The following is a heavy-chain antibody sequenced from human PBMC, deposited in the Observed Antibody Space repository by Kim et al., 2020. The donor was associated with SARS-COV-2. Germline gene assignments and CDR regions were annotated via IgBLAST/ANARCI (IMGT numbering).Heavy chain of an antibody. J-gene: IGHJ4*02. V-gene: IGHV4-34*01. CDR2: INHSGST. CDR1: GGSFSGYY. D-gene: IGHD3-10*01. Sequence: SETLSLTCAVYGGSFSGYYWSWIRQPPGKGLEWIGEINHSGSTNYNPSLKSRVTISVDTSKNQFSLKLSSVTAADTAVYYCAIQDYYGSGSLGDYWGQGTLVTVSS. CDR3: AIQDYYGSGSLGDY.